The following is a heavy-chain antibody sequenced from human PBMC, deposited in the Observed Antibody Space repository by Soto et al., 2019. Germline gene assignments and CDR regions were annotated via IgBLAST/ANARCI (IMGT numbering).Heavy chain of an antibody. J-gene: IGHJ5*02. D-gene: IGHD2-15*01. V-gene: IGHV3-15*01. CDR2: IKSKADGETK. Sequence: XESLRLSCAASGFTFSHAWMSWVRQAPGKGLEWVGRIKSKADGETKDYGAPVRGRFTISRDDAKDTLYLQMNSLRIEDTAVYYCCVVKGLDQYSTSGYWFDPWGPGTLVTVSS. CDR1: GFTFSHAW. CDR3: CVVKGLDQYSTSGYWFDP.